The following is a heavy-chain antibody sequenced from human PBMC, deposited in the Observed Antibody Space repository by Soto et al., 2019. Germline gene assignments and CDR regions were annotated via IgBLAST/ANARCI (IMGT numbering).Heavy chain of an antibody. CDR2: IIPIFGTA. D-gene: IGHD5-12*01. CDR1: GGTFSSYA. Sequence: GASVKVSCKASGGTFSSYAISWVRQAPGQGLEWMGGIIPIFGTANFAQKFQGRVTITADESAGTAYMELSSLRSEDTAVYYCARDSDSGYDKYYYYGMDVWGQGTTVTVSS. J-gene: IGHJ6*02. V-gene: IGHV1-69*13. CDR3: ARDSDSGYDKYYYYGMDV.